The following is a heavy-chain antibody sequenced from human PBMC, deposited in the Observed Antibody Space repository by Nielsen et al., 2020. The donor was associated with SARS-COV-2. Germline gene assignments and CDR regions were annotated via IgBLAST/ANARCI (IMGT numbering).Heavy chain of an antibody. J-gene: IGHJ3*02. D-gene: IGHD3-10*01. CDR3: ARRFDRGYDVFDI. V-gene: IGHV1-3*01. CDR2: INAGNGNT. Sequence: ASVKVSCKASGYTFTSYAMHWVRQAPGQRLEWMGWINAGNGNTKYSQKFQGRVTMTRDTSTSTVYMELSSLRSDDTAVYYCARRFDRGYDVFDIWGQGTMVTVSS. CDR1: GYTFTSYA.